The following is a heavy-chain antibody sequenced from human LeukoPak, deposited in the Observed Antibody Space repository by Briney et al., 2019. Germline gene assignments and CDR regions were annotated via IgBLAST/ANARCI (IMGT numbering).Heavy chain of an antibody. CDR2: ISPSGTDI. J-gene: IGHJ3*02. Sequence: GGSLRLSCAVSGLTFTDTYMTWIRQAPGKGLESLSYISPSGTDISYADSVKGRFTISRDNAKNSLYLQMNSLRAEDTALYYCASGNPPDAFDIWGQGTMVTVSS. V-gene: IGHV3-11*01. CDR3: ASGNPPDAFDI. CDR1: GLTFTDTY. D-gene: IGHD1-14*01.